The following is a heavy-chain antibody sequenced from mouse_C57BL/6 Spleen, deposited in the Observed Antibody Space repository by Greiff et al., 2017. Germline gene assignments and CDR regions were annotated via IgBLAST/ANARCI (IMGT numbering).Heavy chain of an antibody. CDR3: ARGGLRLAWFAY. J-gene: IGHJ3*01. CDR1: GFTFSDYG. CDR2: ISSGSSTI. Sequence: EVKLMESGGGLVKPGGSLKLSCAASGFTFSDYGMHWVRQAPEKGLEWVAYISSGSSTIYYADTVKGRFTISRDNAKTTLFLQMASLRSEETAMYYCARGGLRLAWFAYWGQGTLVTVSA. V-gene: IGHV5-17*01. D-gene: IGHD2-4*01.